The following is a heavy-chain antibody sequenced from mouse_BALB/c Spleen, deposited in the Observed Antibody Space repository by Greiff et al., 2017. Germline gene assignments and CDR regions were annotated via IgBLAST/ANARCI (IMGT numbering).Heavy chain of an antibody. CDR1: GFNIKDTY. Sequence: VQLQQSGAELVKPGASVKLSCTASGFNIKDTYMHWVKQRPEQGLEWIGRIDPANGNTKYDPKFQGKATITADTSSNTAYLQLSSLTSEDTAVYYCASNGNSYAMVYWGQGTSVTVAS. V-gene: IGHV14-3*02. D-gene: IGHD2-1*01. CDR2: IDPANGNT. J-gene: IGHJ4*01. CDR3: ASNGNSYAMVY.